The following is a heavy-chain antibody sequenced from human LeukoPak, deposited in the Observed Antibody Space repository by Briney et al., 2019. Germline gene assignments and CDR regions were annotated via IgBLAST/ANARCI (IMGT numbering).Heavy chain of an antibody. D-gene: IGHD5-24*01. CDR1: GYTLTELS. CDR3: APRRDGYKIPLPLNY. V-gene: IGHV1-24*01. Sequence: ASGKVSCKVSGYTLTELSMHWVRQAPGKGLEGMGGFDPEDGETIYAQQFQGRVTMTEDTSTDTAYMELRRLRSEDTAVYYCAPRRDGYKIPLPLNYWGRGTLVPVFS. CDR2: FDPEDGET. J-gene: IGHJ4*02.